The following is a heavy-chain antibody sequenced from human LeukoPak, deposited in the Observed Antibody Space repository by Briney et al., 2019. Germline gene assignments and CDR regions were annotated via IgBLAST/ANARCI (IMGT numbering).Heavy chain of an antibody. D-gene: IGHD2-21*02. CDR3: AKDVVVTATTRSYFDY. Sequence: GGSLRLSCAASGFTFDDYAMHWVRHAPGKGLEWVSGISWNSGSVGYADSVKGRFTISRDNAKNSLYLQMNSLRAEDTALYYCAKDVVVTATTRSYFDYWGQGTLVTVSS. CDR1: GFTFDDYA. V-gene: IGHV3-9*01. J-gene: IGHJ4*02. CDR2: ISWNSGSV.